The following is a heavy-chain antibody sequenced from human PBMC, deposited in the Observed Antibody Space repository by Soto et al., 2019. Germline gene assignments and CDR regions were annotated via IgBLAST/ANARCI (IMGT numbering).Heavy chain of an antibody. J-gene: IGHJ5*02. CDR2: INPHGGST. CDR3: ARSSGGNFGIIIEGSNWFDP. V-gene: IGHV1-46*01. D-gene: IGHD3-3*01. CDR1: GDTFTSYY. Sequence: SVKVSCKAPGDTFTSYYLNWVRQAPGQGLEWMGVINPHGGSTKYAQKFQGRITMTRDTSRSTVYMELSSLRSDDTAIYYCARSSGGNFGIIIEGSNWFDPWRQGTLVTLFS.